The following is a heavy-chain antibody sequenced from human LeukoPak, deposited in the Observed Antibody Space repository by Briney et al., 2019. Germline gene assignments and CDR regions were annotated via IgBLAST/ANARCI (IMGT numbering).Heavy chain of an antibody. D-gene: IGHD3-10*01. CDR1: GYTFTSFY. J-gene: IGHJ4*02. CDR3: ARDYHGSGSLTTFDY. CDR2: INPRGGSA. Sequence: ASVKVSCKTSGYTFTSFYMHWVRQAPGQGLEWVGIINPRGGSASSAQKFQGRVTLTRDTSTSTVYMDLSSLRSQDTAVYYCARDYHGSGSLTTFDYWGQGTLVTVSS. V-gene: IGHV1-46*01.